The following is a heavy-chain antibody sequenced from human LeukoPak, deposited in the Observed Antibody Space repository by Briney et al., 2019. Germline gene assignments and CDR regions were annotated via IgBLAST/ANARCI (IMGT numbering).Heavy chain of an antibody. CDR2: MNPNSGNT. D-gene: IGHD2-15*01. V-gene: IGHV1-8*01. CDR1: GYTLTSYD. Sequence: ASVKVSCKASGYTLTSYDINSVRDATGQGLVCRGWMNPNSGNTGYDERFKGRVTMTRNTSISTAYRELRSLRSEDTAVYYCGRGECSGGSCYAHRWIEPWGQGTLVTVS. CDR3: GRGECSGGSCYAHRWIEP. J-gene: IGHJ5*02.